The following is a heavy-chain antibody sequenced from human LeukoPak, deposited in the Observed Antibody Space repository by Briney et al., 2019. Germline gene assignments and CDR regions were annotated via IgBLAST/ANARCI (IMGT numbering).Heavy chain of an antibody. CDR3: AKEGSVCTNGICRYFDY. J-gene: IGHJ4*02. CDR2: ISWNSENI. CDR1: GFTFDGCA. Sequence: GGSLRLSCAASGFTFDGCAMHWVRQTPGKGLEWVSGISWNSENIVYADSVKGRFTISRDNAEKSLYLQMNSLRTEDTALYFCAKEGSVCTNGICRYFDYWGQGTLVTVSS. D-gene: IGHD2-8*01. V-gene: IGHV3-9*01.